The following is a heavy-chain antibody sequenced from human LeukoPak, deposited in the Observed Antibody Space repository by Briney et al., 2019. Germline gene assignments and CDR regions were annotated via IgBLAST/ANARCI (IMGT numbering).Heavy chain of an antibody. CDR2: INPNSGGT. CDR3: AREKLAGTFDY. V-gene: IGHV1-2*02. D-gene: IGHD6-19*01. Sequence: ASVKVSCKASGYTFTGYYIHWVRQAPGQGLEWMGWINPNSGGTNFAQKFQGRVTLTRDTSISTAYMEMSRLRSDDTAVYYCAREKLAGTFDYWGQGTLVTVSS. CDR1: GYTFTGYY. J-gene: IGHJ4*02.